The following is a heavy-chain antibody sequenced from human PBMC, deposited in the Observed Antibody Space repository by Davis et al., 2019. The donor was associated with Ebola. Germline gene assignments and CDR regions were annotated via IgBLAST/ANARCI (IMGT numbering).Heavy chain of an antibody. Sequence: GGSLRLSCAASGFTFRAYAMNWLRQVPGKGLEWVSGISGSGSYTYYADSVKGRFTISRDNSKNTLYLQMNGLRVEDTAIYYCAKDTSNIWFDIWGQGTNVTVSS. J-gene: IGHJ3*02. CDR3: AKDTSNIWFDI. V-gene: IGHV3-23*01. CDR1: GFTFRAYA. D-gene: IGHD1-26*01. CDR2: ISGSGSYT.